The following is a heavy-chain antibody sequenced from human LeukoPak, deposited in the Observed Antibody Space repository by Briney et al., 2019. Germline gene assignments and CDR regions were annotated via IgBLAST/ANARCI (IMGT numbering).Heavy chain of an antibody. V-gene: IGHV4-59*01. CDR2: NYYGGST. CDR1: GGSICLEY. D-gene: IGHD3-22*01. Sequence: LETLSLTRVVSGGSICLEYWPWMPEPPRRGREFISNNYYGGSTNYNPCLKSRFTISVDTSKNQSSLKLNSVTAADTAVYYCERRRDYYDSRGYYAFDIWGHGTMVTVSS. J-gene: IGHJ3*02. CDR3: ERRRDYYDSRGYYAFDI.